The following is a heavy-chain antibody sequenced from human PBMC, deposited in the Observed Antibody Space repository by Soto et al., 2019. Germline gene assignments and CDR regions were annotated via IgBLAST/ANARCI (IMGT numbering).Heavy chain of an antibody. CDR3: ARGLLPRTNWFDP. CDR1: GGSISSGGYY. Sequence: SETLSLTCTVSGGSISSGGYYWSWIRQHPGKGLEWIGYIYYSGSTYYNPSLKSRVTISVDTSKNQFSLKLSSVTAADTAVYYCARGLLPRTNWFDPWGQGTLVTVSS. J-gene: IGHJ5*02. CDR2: IYYSGST. D-gene: IGHD2-15*01. V-gene: IGHV4-31*03.